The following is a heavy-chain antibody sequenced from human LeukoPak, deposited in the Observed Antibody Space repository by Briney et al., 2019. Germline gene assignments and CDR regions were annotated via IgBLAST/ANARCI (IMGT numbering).Heavy chain of an antibody. J-gene: IGHJ5*02. V-gene: IGHV4-59*01. CDR1: GGSISSYY. CDR2: IYYGGST. Sequence: PSETLSLTCTVSGGSISSYYWSWIRQPPGKGLEWNGYIYYGGSTNYNPSLKSRVTISVDTSKNQFSLKLSSVTAADTAVYYCARDKVGRNWFDPWGQGTLVTVSS. CDR3: ARDKVGRNWFDP.